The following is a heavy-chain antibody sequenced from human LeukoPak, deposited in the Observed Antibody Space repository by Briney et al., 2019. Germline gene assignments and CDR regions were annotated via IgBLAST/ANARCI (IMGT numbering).Heavy chain of an antibody. CDR3: AKDQDSSGCFGY. Sequence: GGSLRLSCAASGFTFSSYGMSWVRQAPGKGQEWVSAISGSGGSTYYADSVKGRFTISRDNSKNTLYLQMNSLRAEDTAVYYCAKDQDSSGCFGYWGQGTLVTVSS. D-gene: IGHD6-19*01. CDR2: ISGSGGST. J-gene: IGHJ4*02. CDR1: GFTFSSYG. V-gene: IGHV3-23*01.